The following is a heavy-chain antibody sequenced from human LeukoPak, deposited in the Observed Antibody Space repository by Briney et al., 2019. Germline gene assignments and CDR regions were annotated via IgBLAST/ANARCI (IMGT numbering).Heavy chain of an antibody. CDR2: INPNSGGT. CDR3: ARDPSRQQLVQYYFDY. V-gene: IGHV1-2*02. J-gene: IGHJ4*02. CDR1: GYTFTCYY. Sequence: ASVKVSCKASGYTFTCYYMHWVRQAPGQGLEWMGWINPNSGGTNYAQKFQGRVTMTRDTSISTAYMELSRLRSDDTAVYYCARDPSRQQLVQYYFDYWGQGTLVTVSS. D-gene: IGHD6-13*01.